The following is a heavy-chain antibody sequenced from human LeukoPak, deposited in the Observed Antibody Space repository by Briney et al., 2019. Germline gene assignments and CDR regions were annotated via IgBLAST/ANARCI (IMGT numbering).Heavy chain of an antibody. V-gene: IGHV3-23*01. J-gene: IGHJ4*02. D-gene: IGHD6-13*01. Sequence: GGSLRLSCAASGFTFSSYAMSWVRQAPGKGLEWVSGISGSGGSTYYADSVKGRFTISRDNSRNTLYLQMNSPRAEDTAVYYCAIVPGYSSGWYEVNYWGQGTLVTVSS. CDR3: AIVPGYSSGWYEVNY. CDR2: ISGSGGST. CDR1: GFTFSSYA.